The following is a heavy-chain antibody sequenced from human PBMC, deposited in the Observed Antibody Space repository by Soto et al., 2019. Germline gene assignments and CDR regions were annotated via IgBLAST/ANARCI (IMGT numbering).Heavy chain of an antibody. CDR1: GFTFTSYW. D-gene: IGHD3-10*01. V-gene: IGHV3-7*04. J-gene: IGHJ5*02. Sequence: EVQLVESGGGLVQPGGSLRLSCAASGFTFTSYWMSWVRQAPGKGLEWVANIKQEGSEKYYVDSVKGRFTISRDNDKNSLYVQMNSVGAEDTAGYYCARDRGGGSGWFDPWGQGTLVTVSS. CDR3: ARDRGGGSGWFDP. CDR2: IKQEGSEK.